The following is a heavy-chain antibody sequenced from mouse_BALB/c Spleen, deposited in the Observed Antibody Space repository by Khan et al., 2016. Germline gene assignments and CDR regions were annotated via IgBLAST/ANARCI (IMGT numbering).Heavy chain of an antibody. CDR2: ISYSGST. CDR1: GDSITSGY. J-gene: IGHJ2*01. CDR3: ARYYYGSSYYFDY. D-gene: IGHD1-1*01. V-gene: IGHV3-8*02. Sequence: EVQLQESGPSLVKPSQTLSLTCSVTGDSITSGYWNWIRKFPGNKLEYMGYISYSGSTYYNPSLKSRISITRETSKNQYYLQLNSVTTEDTATYYCARYYYGSSYYFDYWGQGTTLTVSS.